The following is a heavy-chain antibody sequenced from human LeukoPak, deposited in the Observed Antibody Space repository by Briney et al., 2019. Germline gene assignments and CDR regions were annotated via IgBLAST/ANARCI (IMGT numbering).Heavy chain of an antibody. CDR1: VRSISSCSYY. V-gene: IGHV4-61*02. CDR2: IYTSGST. J-gene: IGHJ3*02. D-gene: IGHD6-19*01. Sequence: PSQTLSLTCTVCVRSISSCSYYWSWIRQPAGEGVECIGRIYTSGSTNYNPSLKSRVTISVDTSKNQFSLKLNSVTAADTAVYHCARAFIAVARDAFDIWGQGTMVTVSS. CDR3: ARAFIAVARDAFDI.